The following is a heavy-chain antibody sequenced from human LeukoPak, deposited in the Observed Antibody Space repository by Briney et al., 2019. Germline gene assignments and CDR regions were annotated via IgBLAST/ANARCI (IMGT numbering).Heavy chain of an antibody. J-gene: IGHJ4*02. CDR3: ARGSMVVAVNLDY. Sequence: ASVKVSCKASGYIFTDYYMHWVRQAPGQGLEWMGWINPNSGGTNYAQKFQGRVTMTRDTSISTAYMELSRLRSDDTAVYYCARGSMVVAVNLDYWGQGTLVTVSS. CDR1: GYIFTDYY. D-gene: IGHD2-15*01. V-gene: IGHV1-2*02. CDR2: INPNSGGT.